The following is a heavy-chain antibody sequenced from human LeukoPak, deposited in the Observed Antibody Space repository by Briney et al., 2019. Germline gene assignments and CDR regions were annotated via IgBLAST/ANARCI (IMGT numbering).Heavy chain of an antibody. Sequence: PGGSLRLSCAASGFTVSSNYMSWVRQAPGKGLEWVSVIYSGGSTYYADSVKGRFTISRDNSKNTLYLQMNSLRAEDTAVYYCAKDGDSGWYVYYYYMDVWGKGTTVTISS. J-gene: IGHJ6*03. CDR2: IYSGGST. CDR1: GFTVSSNY. V-gene: IGHV3-66*01. D-gene: IGHD6-19*01. CDR3: AKDGDSGWYVYYYYMDV.